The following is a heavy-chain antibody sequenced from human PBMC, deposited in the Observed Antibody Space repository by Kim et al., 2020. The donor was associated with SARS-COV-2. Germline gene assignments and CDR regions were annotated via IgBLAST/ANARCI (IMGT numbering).Heavy chain of an antibody. Sequence: SETLSLTCTVSGDSINNYYWSWIRQPPGKGLEWIGYIYYNGRTSYNPSLKSRVTISVDTSKNQFSLKLSSVTTADTAVYYCAREVGDYFPYYFDYWGQGTLVTVSS. CDR1: GDSINNYY. V-gene: IGHV4-59*13. CDR3: AREVGDYFPYYFDY. CDR2: IYYNGRT. D-gene: IGHD4-17*01. J-gene: IGHJ4*02.